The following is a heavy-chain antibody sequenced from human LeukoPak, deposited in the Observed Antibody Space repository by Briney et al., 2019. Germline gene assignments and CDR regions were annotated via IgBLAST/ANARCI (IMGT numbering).Heavy chain of an antibody. Sequence: GASVKVSCKASGGTLSCYTISWVRPAPAQGREWMGRIIPILGMANYAQKFRGRVTITADKSTSTACMELSSLRSEDTAVYYCAREVSGGEFDYWGQGTLVTVSS. CDR3: AREVSGGEFDY. CDR2: IIPILGMA. CDR1: GGTLSCYT. V-gene: IGHV1-69*04. D-gene: IGHD6-19*01. J-gene: IGHJ4*02.